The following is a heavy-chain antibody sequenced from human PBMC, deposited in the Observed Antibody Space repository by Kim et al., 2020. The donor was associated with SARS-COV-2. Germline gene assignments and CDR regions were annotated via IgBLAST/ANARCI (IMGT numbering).Heavy chain of an antibody. CDR1: GFTFSGYA. V-gene: IGHV3-23*01. CDR3: AKRVYDTSGWFDY. D-gene: IGHD6-19*01. Sequence: GGSLRLSCAASGFTFSGYAMSWVRQAPGEGLEWVSAISGGGGGGTTYYADSVKGRFTISRDNAKNTLYLQMNSLRAEDTAVYYCAKRVYDTSGWFDYWGQGTLVTVSS. CDR2: ISGGGGGGTT. J-gene: IGHJ4*02.